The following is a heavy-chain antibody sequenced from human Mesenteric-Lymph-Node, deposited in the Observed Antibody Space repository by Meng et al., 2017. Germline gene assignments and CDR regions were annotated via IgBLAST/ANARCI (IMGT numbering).Heavy chain of an antibody. CDR2: IYYSGST. CDR3: ARWGPVDSGFDY. CDR1: GGSISSGGYY. J-gene: IGHJ4*02. V-gene: IGHV4-31*01. Sequence: VRLQDSGPGLVHPSQTLSLTWPVSGGSISSGGYYWSWIRQHPGKGLEWIGYIYYSGSTYYNPSLKSLVTISVDTSKNQFSLKLSSVTAADTAVYYCARWGPVDSGFDYWGQGTLVTVSS. D-gene: IGHD3-16*01.